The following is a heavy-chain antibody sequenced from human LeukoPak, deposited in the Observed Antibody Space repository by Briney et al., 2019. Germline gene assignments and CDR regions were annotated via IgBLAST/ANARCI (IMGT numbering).Heavy chain of an antibody. CDR1: GFTFSSYG. Sequence: GGSLRLSCAASGFTFSSYGMHWVRQAPGKGLEWVAVISYDGSNKYYADSVKGRFTISRDNSKNTLYLQMNSLRAEDTAVYYCAVNTVTHHYGMDVWGQGTTVTVSS. CDR2: ISYDGSNK. D-gene: IGHD4-17*01. V-gene: IGHV3-30*03. J-gene: IGHJ6*02. CDR3: AVNTVTHHYGMDV.